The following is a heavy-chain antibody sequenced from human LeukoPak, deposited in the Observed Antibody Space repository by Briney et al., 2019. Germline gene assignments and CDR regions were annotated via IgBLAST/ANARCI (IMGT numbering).Heavy chain of an antibody. CDR3: AKYGSGTYYNGLH. Sequence: GGSLTLSCAASGFPLSSYPMTCLRQAPGKGLQWVSTISVSGENTQYAHSVKGRFTISRDISKSTLYLQMNSLRDEDTALYYCAKYGSGTYYNGLHWGQGTLVTVSS. CDR1: GFPLSSYP. V-gene: IGHV3-23*01. CDR2: ISVSGENT. J-gene: IGHJ4*02. D-gene: IGHD3-10*01.